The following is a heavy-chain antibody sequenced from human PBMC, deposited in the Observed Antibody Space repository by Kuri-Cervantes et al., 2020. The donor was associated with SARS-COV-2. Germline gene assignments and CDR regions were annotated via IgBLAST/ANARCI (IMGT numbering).Heavy chain of an antibody. CDR3: AKCGSTAAGTSWFDP. CDR2: ISYDGSNK. Sequence: GESLKISCAASGFTFSGHWIHWVRQAPGKGLEWVAVISYDGSNKYYADSVKGRFTISRDNSKDTLYLQMNSLRAEDTAVYYCAKCGSTAAGTSWFDPWGQGTLVTVSS. V-gene: IGHV3-30*18. CDR1: GFTFSGHW. J-gene: IGHJ5*02. D-gene: IGHD6-13*01.